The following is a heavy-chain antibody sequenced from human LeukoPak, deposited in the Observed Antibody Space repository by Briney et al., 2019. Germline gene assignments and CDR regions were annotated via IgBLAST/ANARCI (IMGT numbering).Heavy chain of an antibody. J-gene: IGHJ4*02. CDR2: ISWNSGSI. D-gene: IGHD3-9*01. Sequence: PGRSLRLSCAASGFTFDDYAMHWVRQAPGKGLEWVSGISWNSGSIGYADSVKGRFTISRDNAKDSLYLQMNSLRAEDTALDYCAKSDDILTGYYAEGYFDYWGQGTLVTVSA. CDR3: AKSDDILTGYYAEGYFDY. CDR1: GFTFDDYA. V-gene: IGHV3-9*01.